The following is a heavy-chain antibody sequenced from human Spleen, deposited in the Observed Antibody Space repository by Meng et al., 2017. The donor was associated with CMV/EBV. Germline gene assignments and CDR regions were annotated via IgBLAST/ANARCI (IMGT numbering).Heavy chain of an antibody. Sequence: TFSSYAISWVRQAPGQGLEWMGGIIPIFGTANYAQKFQGRVTITTDESTSTAYMELSSLRSEDTAVYYCATRFTIFGVVRYYYGMDVWGQGTMVTVSS. CDR3: ATRFTIFGVVRYYYGMDV. V-gene: IGHV1-69*05. CDR2: IIPIFGTA. CDR1: TFSSYA. D-gene: IGHD3-3*01. J-gene: IGHJ6*02.